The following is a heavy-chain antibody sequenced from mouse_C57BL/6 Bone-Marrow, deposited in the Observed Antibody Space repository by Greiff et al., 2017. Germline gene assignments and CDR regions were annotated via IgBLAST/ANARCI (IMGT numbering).Heavy chain of an antibody. CDR2: IYPGSGST. CDR3: ARWDYDYDGAWFAD. Sequence: VQLQQPGAELVKPGASVKMSCKASGYTFTSYWITWVKQRPGQGLEWIGDIYPGSGSTNYNEKFKSKATLTVDTSSSTAYMQLSSLTSEDSAVYYCARWDYDYDGAWFADGGQGTLVTVSA. V-gene: IGHV1-55*01. J-gene: IGHJ3*01. D-gene: IGHD2-4*01. CDR1: GYTFTSYW.